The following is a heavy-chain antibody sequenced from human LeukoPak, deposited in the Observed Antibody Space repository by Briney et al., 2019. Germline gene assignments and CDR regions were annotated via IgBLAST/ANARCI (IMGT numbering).Heavy chain of an antibody. CDR3: ARYLGIGSQRYYFDY. CDR1: GDSVSSSSAA. Sequence: SQTLSLTCGISGDSVSSSSAAWSWIRQSPSRGLEWLGRTYYRSKRYDDYAVSVKSRITINPDTSKNQFSLQLTSVTPEDTAVYYCARYLGIGSQRYYFDYWGQGTLVAVS. V-gene: IGHV6-1*01. J-gene: IGHJ4*02. D-gene: IGHD6-19*01. CDR2: TYYRSKRYD.